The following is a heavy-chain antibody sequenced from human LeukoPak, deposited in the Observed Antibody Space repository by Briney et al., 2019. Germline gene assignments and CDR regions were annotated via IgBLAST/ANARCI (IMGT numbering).Heavy chain of an antibody. D-gene: IGHD4-17*01. CDR2: INLNSGGT. CDR1: GFTFTGYY. Sequence: ASVKVSCKTSGFTFTGYYIHWVRQAPGQGLEWMGWINLNSGGTSYAQTFQGRVTMTRDTSITTAYVELSRLGSDDTAVYYCARDQATVTTPYFDYWGRGTLVTVPS. V-gene: IGHV1-2*02. CDR3: ARDQATVTTPYFDY. J-gene: IGHJ4*02.